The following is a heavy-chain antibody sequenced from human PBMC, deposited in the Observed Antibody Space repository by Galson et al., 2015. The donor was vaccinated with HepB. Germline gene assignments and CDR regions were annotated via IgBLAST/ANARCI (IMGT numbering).Heavy chain of an antibody. D-gene: IGHD2-2*01. V-gene: IGHV3-74*01. CDR1: GFTFSSYW. CDR2: INSDGSST. CDR3: ARESYCSSTSCSGPDWDY. J-gene: IGHJ4*02. Sequence: SLRLSCAASGFTFSSYWMHWVRQAPGKGLVWVSRINSDGSSTSYADSVKGRFTISRDNAKNTLYLQMNSLRAEDTAVYYCARESYCSSTSCSGPDWDYWGQGTLVTVSS.